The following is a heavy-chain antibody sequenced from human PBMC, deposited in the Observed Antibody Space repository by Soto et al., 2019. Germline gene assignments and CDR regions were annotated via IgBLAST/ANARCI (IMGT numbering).Heavy chain of an antibody. V-gene: IGHV3-30*18. D-gene: IGHD3-22*01. CDR2: ISYDGSNK. Sequence: GGSLRLSCGDSGFTFSNYGMHLVSQAPGKGLEWVAGISYDGSNKHYADSAEGRFTISRDNSKSTVYLQMNSLRAEDTAIYYCAKDTYYYDSSGYYVFDYWGQGALVTVSS. CDR1: GFTFSNYG. CDR3: AKDTYYYDSSGYYVFDY. J-gene: IGHJ4*02.